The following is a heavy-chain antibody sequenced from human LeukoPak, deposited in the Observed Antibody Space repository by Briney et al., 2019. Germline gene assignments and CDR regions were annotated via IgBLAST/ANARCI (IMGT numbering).Heavy chain of an antibody. CDR1: GYSISSGYY. CDR3: AREGPTYYYDSSGYYLPNWFDP. Sequence: SETLSLTCTVSGYSISSGYYWGWIRQPPGKGLEWIGSIYHSGSTYYNPSLKSRVTISVDTSKNQFSLKLSSVTAADTAVYYCAREGPTYYYDSSGYYLPNWFDPWGQGTLVTVSS. J-gene: IGHJ5*02. CDR2: IYHSGST. D-gene: IGHD3-22*01. V-gene: IGHV4-38-2*02.